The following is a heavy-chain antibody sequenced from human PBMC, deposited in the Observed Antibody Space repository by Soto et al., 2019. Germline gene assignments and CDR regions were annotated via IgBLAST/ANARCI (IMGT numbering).Heavy chain of an antibody. CDR3: ATMHDYGDYAPFDN. CDR1: GGSIRSGGYY. V-gene: IGHV4-31*03. Sequence: QVKLQESGPGLVKPSQTLSLSCTVSGGSIRSGGYYWSWISQHPGKGLEWIGYIYYSGGTDYNPSLKSRVTMSLDTSKNQFSLRLTALTAADTAVYFCATMHDYGDYAPFDNWGQGTLVTVAT. CDR2: IYYSGGT. J-gene: IGHJ4*02. D-gene: IGHD4-17*01.